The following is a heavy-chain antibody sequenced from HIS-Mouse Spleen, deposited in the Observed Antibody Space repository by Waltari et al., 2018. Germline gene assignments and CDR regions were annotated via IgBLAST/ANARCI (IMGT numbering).Heavy chain of an antibody. CDR2: IYYSGST. D-gene: IGHD6-13*01. CDR3: AREIPYSSSWYDWYFDL. CDR1: GGSISSSSYY. Sequence: QLQLQESGPGLVKPSETMSLTCTVSGGSISSSSYYWGWIRESPGKGLEWIGSIYYSGSTYSNPSLKSRVTISVDTSKNQFSLKLSSVTAADTAVYYCAREIPYSSSWYDWYFDLWGRGTLVTVSS. V-gene: IGHV4-39*07. J-gene: IGHJ2*01.